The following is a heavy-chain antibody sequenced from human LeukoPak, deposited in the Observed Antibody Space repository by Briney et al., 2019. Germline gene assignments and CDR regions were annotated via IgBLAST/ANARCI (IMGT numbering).Heavy chain of an antibody. J-gene: IGHJ6*03. CDR3: ARGRPRGEPHYMDV. Sequence: PSETLSLTCAVYGGSFRGYYWTWIRQPPGKGLEWIGDINHSGSSNHNPSLKSRVTISVDTSKNQFSLKLSSMTAADTAVYYCARGRPRGEPHYMDVWSKGTTVTVSS. CDR2: INHSGSS. D-gene: IGHD3-10*01. V-gene: IGHV4-34*01. CDR1: GGSFRGYY.